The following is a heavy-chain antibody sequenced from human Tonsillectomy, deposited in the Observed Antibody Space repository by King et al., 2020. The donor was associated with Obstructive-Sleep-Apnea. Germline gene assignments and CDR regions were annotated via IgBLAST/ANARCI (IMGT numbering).Heavy chain of an antibody. CDR3: EKVRGSYSRDFQQ. J-gene: IGHJ1*01. V-gene: IGHV3-30*18. Sequence: VQLVESGGVVVQPGRSLRLYCAASGFTFSNYGMHWVRQAPGKGLEGVAGISYDGNNKYYADSVQGRFTISRDNSKNTLYLQMNRLRAEDNAIYYCEKVRGSYSRDFQQWGQGTLVTVSS. CDR1: GFTFSNYG. D-gene: IGHD3-10*01. CDR2: ISYDGNNK.